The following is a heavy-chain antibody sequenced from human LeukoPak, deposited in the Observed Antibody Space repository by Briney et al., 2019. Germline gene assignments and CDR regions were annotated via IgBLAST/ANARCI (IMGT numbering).Heavy chain of an antibody. J-gene: IGHJ4*02. CDR2: IYYSGNT. CDR1: GGSISSGDYY. V-gene: IGHV4-30-4*01. Sequence: SETLSLTCTVSGGSISSGDYYWSWIRQPPGKGLEWIGYIYYSGNTYYNPSLKSRFTISVDTSKNQFSLKLSSVTAADTAVYYCARVDWFCSSTSCRGLFDYWGQGALVTVSS. CDR3: ARVDWFCSSTSCRGLFDY. D-gene: IGHD2-2*01.